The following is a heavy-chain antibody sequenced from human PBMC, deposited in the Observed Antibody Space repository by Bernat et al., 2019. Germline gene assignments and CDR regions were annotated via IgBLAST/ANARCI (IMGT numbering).Heavy chain of an antibody. Sequence: EVQLVQSGAEVKKPGESLKISCKGSGYSFTSYWIGWVRQMPGKGLEWMGIIYPGDSDTRYSPSFKGQVTISADKSISTAYLQWSSLKASDTAMYYCARQGPGYSSSWYHLDYWGQGTLVTVSS. CDR3: ARQGPGYSSSWYHLDY. CDR2: IYPGDSDT. D-gene: IGHD6-13*01. J-gene: IGHJ4*02. V-gene: IGHV5-51*01. CDR1: GYSFTSYW.